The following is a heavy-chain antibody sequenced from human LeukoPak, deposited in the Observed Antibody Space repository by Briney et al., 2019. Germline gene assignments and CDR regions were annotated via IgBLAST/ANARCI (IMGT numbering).Heavy chain of an antibody. CDR2: IYYSGST. Sequence: SETLSLTCTVSGGSISSSSYYWRWIRQPTGKGLEWMGSIYYSGSTYYNPSLKSRVTISVDTSKNQFSLKLSSVTAADAAVYYCARQGYSYGVHYYYYMDVWGKGTTVTISS. V-gene: IGHV4-39*01. CDR1: GGSISSSSYY. CDR3: ARQGYSYGVHYYYYMDV. J-gene: IGHJ6*03. D-gene: IGHD5-18*01.